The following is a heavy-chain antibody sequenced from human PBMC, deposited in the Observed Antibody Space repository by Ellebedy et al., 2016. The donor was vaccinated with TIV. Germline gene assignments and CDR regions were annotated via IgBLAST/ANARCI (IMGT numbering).Heavy chain of an antibody. Sequence: AASVKVSCKVSGDTLTELSMHWVRQAPGKGLEWMGGFDSEDGETIYAQKFQGRVTMTEDTSTDTAYMELSRLRAEDTAVYYCATGMTRGAEDYWGQGTLVIVSS. J-gene: IGHJ4*02. CDR3: ATGMTRGAEDY. CDR2: FDSEDGET. D-gene: IGHD3-10*01. CDR1: GDTLTELS. V-gene: IGHV1-24*01.